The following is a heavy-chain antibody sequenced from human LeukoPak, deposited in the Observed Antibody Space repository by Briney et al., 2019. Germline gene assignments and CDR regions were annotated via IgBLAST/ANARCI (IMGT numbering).Heavy chain of an antibody. Sequence: ASVKVSCKASGYTFTGYYMHWVRQAPGQGLERMGWINPNSGGTNYAQKFQGWVTMTRDTSISTAYMELSRLRSDDTAVYYCARDGGYCSGGSCGLWFDPWGQGTLVTVSS. CDR1: GYTFTGYY. D-gene: IGHD2-15*01. CDR2: INPNSGGT. V-gene: IGHV1-2*04. J-gene: IGHJ5*02. CDR3: ARDGGYCSGGSCGLWFDP.